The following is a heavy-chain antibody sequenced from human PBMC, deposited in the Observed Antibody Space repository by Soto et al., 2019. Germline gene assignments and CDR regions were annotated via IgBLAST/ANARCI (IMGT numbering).Heavy chain of an antibody. CDR3: ARDGLVAAGGRYYYYYMDV. V-gene: IGHV3-74*01. CDR1: GFTFSSYW. CDR2: INSDGSST. D-gene: IGHD6-13*01. J-gene: IGHJ6*03. Sequence: EVQLVESGGGLVQPGGSLRLSCAASGFTFSSYWMHWVRQAPGKGLVWVSRINSDGSSTSHADSVKGRFTVSRDNAKNTLYLHMNVSRAEDTAVYYCARDGLVAAGGRYYYYYMDVWCKGTTVTVS.